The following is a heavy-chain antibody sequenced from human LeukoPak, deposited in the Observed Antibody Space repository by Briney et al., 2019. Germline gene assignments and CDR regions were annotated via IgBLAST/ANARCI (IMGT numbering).Heavy chain of an antibody. CDR1: GGTFSSYA. J-gene: IGHJ4*02. D-gene: IGHD2-2*01. CDR2: IIPFFGTA. Sequence: ASVKVSCKASGGTFSSYAISWVRQAPGQGLEWMGGIIPFFGTANYAQKFQGRVTITTDESTSTAYMELSSLRSEDTAVYYCARGVVVVPAAFGGYYFDYWGQGTLVTVSS. CDR3: ARGVVVVPAAFGGYYFDY. V-gene: IGHV1-69*05.